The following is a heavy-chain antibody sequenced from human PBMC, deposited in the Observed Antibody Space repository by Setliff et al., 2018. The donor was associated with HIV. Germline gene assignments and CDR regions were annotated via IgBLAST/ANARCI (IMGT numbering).Heavy chain of an antibody. D-gene: IGHD5-12*01. V-gene: IGHV4-34*01. CDR2: INHSGST. CDR1: GGSFSGYY. J-gene: IGHJ3*02. CDR3: ASTGHIEIDPLQPFEI. Sequence: PSETLSLTCAVYGGSFSGYYWSWIRQPPGKGLEWIGEINHSGSTNYNPSLKSRVTISVDTSKNQFSLKLTSVTAADTAVYYCASTGHIEIDPLQPFEIWGQGTMVTVSS.